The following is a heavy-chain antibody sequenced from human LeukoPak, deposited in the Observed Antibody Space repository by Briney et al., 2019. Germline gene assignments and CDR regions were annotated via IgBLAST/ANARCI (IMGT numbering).Heavy chain of an antibody. V-gene: IGHV1-69*13. D-gene: IGHD1-26*01. CDR3: ARISLGAIWGYYYGMDV. Sequence: SVKVSCKASGGTFSSYSISWVRQAPGQGLEWMGGIIPIFDTADYAQKFQGRVTITADESTSTAYMELGSLRSEDTAVFYCARISLGAIWGYYYGMDVWGQGTTVTVSS. CDR2: IIPIFDTA. CDR1: GGTFSSYS. J-gene: IGHJ6*02.